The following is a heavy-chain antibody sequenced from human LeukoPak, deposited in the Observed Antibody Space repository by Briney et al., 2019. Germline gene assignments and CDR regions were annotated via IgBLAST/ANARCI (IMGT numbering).Heavy chain of an antibody. V-gene: IGHV3-23*01. J-gene: IGHJ4*02. CDR2: ISGSGGST. CDR1: GFTFSDYY. D-gene: IGHD4-11*01. CDR3: AKDVDYSNYDTILDY. Sequence: GGSLRLSCAASGFTFSDYYMSWIRQAPGKGLEWVSAISGSGGSTYYADSVKGRFTISRDNSKNTLYLQMNSLRAEDTAVYYCAKDVDYSNYDTILDYWGQGTLVTVSS.